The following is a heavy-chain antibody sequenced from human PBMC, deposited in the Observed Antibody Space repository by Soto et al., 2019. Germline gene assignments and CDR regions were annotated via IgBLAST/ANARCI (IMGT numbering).Heavy chain of an antibody. V-gene: IGHV4-30-2*01. CDR3: ARAHYYDSSGYYPFDY. Sequence: SETLSLTCAVSGGSISSGGYSWSWIRQPPGKGLEWIGYIYHSGSTYYNPSLKSRVTISVDRSKNQFSLKLSSVTAADTAVYYCARAHYYDSSGYYPFDYWGQGTLVTVSS. D-gene: IGHD3-22*01. CDR1: GGSISSGGYS. CDR2: IYHSGST. J-gene: IGHJ4*02.